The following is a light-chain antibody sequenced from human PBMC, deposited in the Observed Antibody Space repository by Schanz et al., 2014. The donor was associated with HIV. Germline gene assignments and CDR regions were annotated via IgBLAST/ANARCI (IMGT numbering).Light chain of an antibody. J-gene: IGLJ1*01. Sequence: QSTLTQPASASGSPGQSVTISCTGTSSDVGDYNYVSWYQQHPGKAPKLIIYDVNNRPSGLSYRFSGSKSGNTASLAISDLQAEDEADYYCLSYDKSLSGPYVFGSGTKLTVL. V-gene: IGLV2-14*03. CDR2: DVN. CDR3: LSYDKSLSGPYV. CDR1: SSDVGDYNY.